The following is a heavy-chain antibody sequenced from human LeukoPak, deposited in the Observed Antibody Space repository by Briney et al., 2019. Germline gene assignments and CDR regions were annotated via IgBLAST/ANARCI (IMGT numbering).Heavy chain of an antibody. J-gene: IGHJ4*02. V-gene: IGHV1-3*01. Sequence: ASVKVSCKASGYTFTSYAMHWVRQAPGQRLEWMGWINAGNGNTKYSQKFQGRVTITRDTSASTAYMELSSLRSGDTAVYYCARDGTVTTFGPEGYFNYWGQGTLVTVSS. CDR1: GYTFTSYA. CDR3: ARDGTVTTFGPEGYFNY. D-gene: IGHD4-17*01. CDR2: INAGNGNT.